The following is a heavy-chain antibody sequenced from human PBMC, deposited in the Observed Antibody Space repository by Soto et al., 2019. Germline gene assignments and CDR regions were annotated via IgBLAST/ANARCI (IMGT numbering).Heavy chain of an antibody. CDR1: GFTFSIYA. V-gene: IGHV3-30-3*01. D-gene: IGHD2-15*01. Sequence: QVQLVESGGGVVQPGRSLRPSCAASGFTFSIYAMHWVRQAPGKGLEWVAVISYDGARKAYANSVKGRFTISRDTSKNTLYLQMNSLRVEDTAAYYCSRGDREDTAVVIGARPGEYGMDVWGRGTTVTVSS. CDR2: ISYDGARK. J-gene: IGHJ6*02. CDR3: SRGDREDTAVVIGARPGEYGMDV.